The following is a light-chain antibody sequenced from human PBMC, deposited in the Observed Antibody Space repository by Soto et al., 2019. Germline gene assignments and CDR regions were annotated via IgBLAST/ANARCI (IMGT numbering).Light chain of an antibody. CDR2: DAS. J-gene: IGKJ5*01. V-gene: IGKV3-20*01. CDR1: QSISTSN. CDR3: QFYGSSPPIT. Sequence: EVVLTQSPGTLSLSPGERATLSCRASQSISTSNLAWYQQKPGQAPRLLIYDASTRATGIPDKFSGSGSETDFTLTISRMEPEDFAVYYCQFYGSSPPITFGQGTRLEMK.